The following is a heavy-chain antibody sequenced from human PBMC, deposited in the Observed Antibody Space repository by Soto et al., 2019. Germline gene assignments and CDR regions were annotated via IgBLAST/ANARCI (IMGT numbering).Heavy chain of an antibody. V-gene: IGHV1-18*04. J-gene: IGHJ4*02. Sequence: ASVKVSCKASGYTFNNFNIGWVRQAPGQGLEWMGYINPYSGKTNYEQRLQGRVTMATDTSTSTAYMEMRSLRFNDTAVYYCGRYVVGYFDCWGQGALVTVSS. D-gene: IGHD3-16*01. CDR2: INPYSGKT. CDR1: GYTFNNFN. CDR3: GRYVVGYFDC.